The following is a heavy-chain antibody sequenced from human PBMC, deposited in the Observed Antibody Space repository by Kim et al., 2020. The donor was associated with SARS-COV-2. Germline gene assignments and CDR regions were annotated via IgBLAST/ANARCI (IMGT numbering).Heavy chain of an antibody. CDR2: FDPEDGET. CDR1: GYTLTELS. D-gene: IGHD2-2*01. V-gene: IGHV1-24*01. J-gene: IGHJ5*02. Sequence: ASVKVSCKVSGYTLTELSMHWVRQAPGKGLEWMGGFDPEDGETIYAQKFQGRVTMTEDTSTDTAYMELSSLRSEDTAVYYCATTHDYQLLTYNWFDPWGQGTLVTVSS. CDR3: ATTHDYQLLTYNWFDP.